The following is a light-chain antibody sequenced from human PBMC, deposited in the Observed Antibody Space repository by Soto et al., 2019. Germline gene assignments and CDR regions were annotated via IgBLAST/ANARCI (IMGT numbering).Light chain of an antibody. V-gene: IGKV1-5*03. CDR3: QPYNSYSGT. J-gene: IGKJ1*01. Sequence: DIQMTQSPSTLSASVGDRVTITCRAIQRISSWLAWYQQKPGKAPKLLIDKPSSLESGVTSRLSGSGSGTEFTLTISSLQPDDFETYSCQPYNSYSGTFGQGTKEEIK. CDR2: KPS. CDR1: QRISSW.